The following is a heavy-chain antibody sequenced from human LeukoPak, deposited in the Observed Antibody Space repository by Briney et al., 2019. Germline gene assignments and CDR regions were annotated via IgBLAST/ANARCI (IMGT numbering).Heavy chain of an antibody. Sequence: GGSLRLSCAASGSTFSSYAMGWVRQAPAKGLEWVPSISGSGGSTYYADSVKGRFTLSRDNSKNTLDLQMNSLRVEDTAVYYCAKATDFQYYDTSGYYYYFDYWGQGTLVTVSS. J-gene: IGHJ4*02. CDR3: AKATDFQYYDTSGYYYYFDY. CDR2: ISGSGGST. D-gene: IGHD3-22*01. V-gene: IGHV3-23*01. CDR1: GSTFSSYA.